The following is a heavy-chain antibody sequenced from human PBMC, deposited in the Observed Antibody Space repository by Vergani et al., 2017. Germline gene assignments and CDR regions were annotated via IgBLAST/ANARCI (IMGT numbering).Heavy chain of an antibody. Sequence: EVQLLESGGGLVQPGGSLRLFCAASGFTFSSYAMSWVRQAPGKGLEWVSAISGSGGSTYYADSVKGRFTISRDNSKNTLYLQMNSLRAEDTAVYYCAKGSSSGWYLEPYAVDIWGQGTMVTVSS. CDR3: AKGSSSGWYLEPYAVDI. V-gene: IGHV3-23*01. CDR1: GFTFSSYA. D-gene: IGHD6-19*01. J-gene: IGHJ3*02. CDR2: ISGSGGST.